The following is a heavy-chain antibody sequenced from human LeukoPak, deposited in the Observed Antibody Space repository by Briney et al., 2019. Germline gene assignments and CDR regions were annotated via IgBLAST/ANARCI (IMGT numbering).Heavy chain of an antibody. CDR3: ATGKAIIGSDAFDI. Sequence: ASVKVSCKVSGYTITELSMHWVRQAPGKGLEWMGGFDPEDGETIYAQKFQGRVTMTEDTSTDTAYMELSSLRSEDTAVYYCATGKAIIGSDAFDIWGQGTMVTVSS. J-gene: IGHJ3*02. V-gene: IGHV1-24*01. D-gene: IGHD1-26*01. CDR1: GYTITELS. CDR2: FDPEDGET.